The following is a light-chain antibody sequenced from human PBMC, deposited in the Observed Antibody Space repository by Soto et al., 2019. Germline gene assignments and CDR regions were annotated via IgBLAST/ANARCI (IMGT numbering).Light chain of an antibody. Sequence: QSVLTQPASVSGSPGQSITISCTGTSSDVGAYNYVSWYQHHPGKVPKLLIYEVTNRPSGVSDRFSGSKSGNTASLTISGLQAEDEADYYCISYTSSSTSYVFGTGTKVTVL. CDR1: SSDVGAYNY. CDR3: ISYTSSSTSYV. V-gene: IGLV2-14*01. CDR2: EVT. J-gene: IGLJ1*01.